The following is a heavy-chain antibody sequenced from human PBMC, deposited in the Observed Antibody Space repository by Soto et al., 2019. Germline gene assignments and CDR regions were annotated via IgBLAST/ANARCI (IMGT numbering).Heavy chain of an antibody. J-gene: IGHJ4*02. V-gene: IGHV3-7*01. CDR2: IKPDGSEN. Sequence: GGSLRLSCAVSGFTFSTYWMSWVRQAPGKGLECVATIKPDGSENYYVDSVKGRFTISRDNAKNSLYLQMNSLRAEDTAVYYCARNYWSYFDYWGQGTLVTVSS. CDR1: GFTFSTYW. D-gene: IGHD3-3*01. CDR3: ARNYWSYFDY.